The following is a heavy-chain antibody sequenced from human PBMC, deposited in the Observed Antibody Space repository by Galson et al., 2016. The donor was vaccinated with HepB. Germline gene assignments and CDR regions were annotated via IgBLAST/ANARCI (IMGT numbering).Heavy chain of an antibody. D-gene: IGHD2-2*01. CDR3: ARDPRKIRYQLQEIYYYYYAMDV. V-gene: IGHV1-18*01. CDR1: GYTFTTYG. CDR2: ISAYNSNT. J-gene: IGHJ6*02. Sequence: SVKVSCKASGYTFTTYGISWVRQAPGQGLEWMGWISAYNSNTNYAQKLQGRVTMTTDTSTSTAYMELRSLRSDDTAVYYCARDPRKIRYQLQEIYYYYYAMDVWGQGTTVTVSS.